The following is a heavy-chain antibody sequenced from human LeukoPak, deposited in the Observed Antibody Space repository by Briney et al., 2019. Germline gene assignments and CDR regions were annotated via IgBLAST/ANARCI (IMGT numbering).Heavy chain of an antibody. CDR1: GGSITNTNYY. J-gene: IGHJ3*02. V-gene: IGHV4-39*07. Sequence: SETLSLTCTASGGSITNTNYYWAWVRQPPGKGLEWLGNIFYNGGPYFNPSLKSRVAISVDTSKNHFSLRLNSVTAADTAVYYCARGPDDAFDIWGQGTMVTVSS. CDR3: ARGPDDAFDI. CDR2: IFYNGGP.